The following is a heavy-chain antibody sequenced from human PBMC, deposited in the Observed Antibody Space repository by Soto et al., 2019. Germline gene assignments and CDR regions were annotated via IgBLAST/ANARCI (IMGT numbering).Heavy chain of an antibody. CDR3: ARHVSGYCSGGSCYFDY. J-gene: IGHJ4*02. CDR1: VYSFTSYW. D-gene: IGHD2-15*01. Sequence: GESLKISCKGSVYSFTSYWISWVRQMPGKGLEWMGRIDPSDSYINYSPSFQGHVTISADKSISTAYLQWSSLKASDTAMYYCARHVSGYCSGGSCYFDYWGQGTLVTVSS. V-gene: IGHV5-10-1*01. CDR2: IDPSDSYI.